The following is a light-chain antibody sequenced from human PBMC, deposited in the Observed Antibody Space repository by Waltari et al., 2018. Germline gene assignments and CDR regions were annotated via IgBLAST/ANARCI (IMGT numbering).Light chain of an antibody. CDR1: QSIDRW. V-gene: IGKV1-5*03. CDR3: QEYKTYRT. Sequence: DIQMTQSPSTLSASVGEGVTITCRASQSIDRWLAWYQQKPGKAPKLLIYKTSSLESGVASRFSGSGYGTEFTLTISSLQPDDFATYYCQEYKTYRTFGQGTKVEIK. J-gene: IGKJ1*01. CDR2: KTS.